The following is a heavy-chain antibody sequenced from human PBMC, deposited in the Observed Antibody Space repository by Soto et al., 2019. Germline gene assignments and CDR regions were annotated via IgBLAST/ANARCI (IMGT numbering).Heavy chain of an antibody. CDR1: GFTFSDYY. D-gene: IGHD6-19*01. Sequence: QVQLVESGGGLVKPGGSLRLSCAVSGFTFSDYYMTWLRQVPGKGLEWISYISSSGSYTNYADSVQGRFTISRDNAKNPLYLQMNSLRAEDTAIYYCARDSTGWRAVYDYWGQGTLVTVSS. CDR2: ISSSGSYT. J-gene: IGHJ4*02. V-gene: IGHV3-11*05. CDR3: ARDSTGWRAVYDY.